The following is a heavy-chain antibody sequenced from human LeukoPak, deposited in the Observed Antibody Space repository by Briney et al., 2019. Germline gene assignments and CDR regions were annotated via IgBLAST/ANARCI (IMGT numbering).Heavy chain of an antibody. Sequence: SQTLSLTCTLSGGSISSGDYYWSWIRQPPGKGLEWIGYIYYSGSTYYNPSLKSRVTISVDTSKNQFSLKLSSVTAADAAVYYCARAGKGSIAVPFDPWGQGTLVTVSS. CDR3: ARAGKGSIAVPFDP. J-gene: IGHJ5*02. CDR2: IYYSGST. V-gene: IGHV4-30-4*01. D-gene: IGHD6-6*01. CDR1: GGSISSGDYY.